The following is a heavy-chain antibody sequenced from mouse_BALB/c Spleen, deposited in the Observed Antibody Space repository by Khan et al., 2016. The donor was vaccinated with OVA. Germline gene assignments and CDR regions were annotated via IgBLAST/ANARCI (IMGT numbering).Heavy chain of an antibody. J-gene: IGHJ2*01. CDR3: ARIKKIVATYFDY. CDR1: GYTFTSYW. Sequence: QVQLQQSGAELVKAGASVKMSCKASGYTFTSYWMHWVKQRLGQGLEWFAETNPTNGRTYYNEKFKSKATLTVDKSSSKAYMLLSGPTIWDSSVFYCARIKKIVATYFDYWGQGTTLTVSS. V-gene: IGHV1S81*02. CDR2: TNPTNGRT. D-gene: IGHD1-1*01.